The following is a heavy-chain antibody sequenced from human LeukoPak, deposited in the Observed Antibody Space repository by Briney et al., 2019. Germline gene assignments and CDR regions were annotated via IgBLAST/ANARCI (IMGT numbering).Heavy chain of an antibody. Sequence: ASVKVSCKASGYTFTSFGISWVRQAPGQGLEWMGWISAYNGNTNYAQNLQGRVTMTTDTSTRTAYMELRSLRSDDTAVYYCARTYGSRSSQPFDYWGQGTLVTVSS. CDR3: ARTYGSRSSQPFDY. J-gene: IGHJ4*02. CDR2: ISAYNGNT. V-gene: IGHV1-18*01. D-gene: IGHD3-10*01. CDR1: GYTFTSFG.